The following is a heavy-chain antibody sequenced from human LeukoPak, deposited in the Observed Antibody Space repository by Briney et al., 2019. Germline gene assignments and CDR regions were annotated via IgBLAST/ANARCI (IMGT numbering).Heavy chain of an antibody. Sequence: ASVKVSCRASGYTFTDNHIYWVRQAPGQGLEWMGWIDPNSGGPNYAQKFQGRVTMARDTSISIAYMELSNLGSDDTAVYYCARERGIIAFDLWGQGTMVTVSS. J-gene: IGHJ3*01. CDR1: GYTFTDNH. V-gene: IGHV1-2*02. CDR2: IDPNSGGP. D-gene: IGHD2-21*01. CDR3: ARERGIIAFDL.